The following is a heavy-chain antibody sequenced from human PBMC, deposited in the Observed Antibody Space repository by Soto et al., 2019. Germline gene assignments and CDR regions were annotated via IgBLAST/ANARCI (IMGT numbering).Heavy chain of an antibody. J-gene: IGHJ4*02. V-gene: IGHV4-31*03. CDR2: MHFTGNA. D-gene: IGHD2-8*01. CDR1: GGSITNGGYY. CDR3: ARVIMVYGIPHLAEGGGEFDY. Sequence: QVQLQESGPGLVKASQTLSLTCTVSGGSITNGGYYWSWIRQHPGKGLEWIGYMHFTGNAYYNPSLKSRTIISRDTSKNHFSLRLSAVTAADTAVYYCARVIMVYGIPHLAEGGGEFDYWGQGTLVTVSS.